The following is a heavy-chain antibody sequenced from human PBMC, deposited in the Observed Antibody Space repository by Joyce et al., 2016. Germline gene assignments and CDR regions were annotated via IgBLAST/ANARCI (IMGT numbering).Heavy chain of an antibody. J-gene: IGHJ4*02. CDR1: GFTFRMYV. CDR3: AREVGGGPYDY. CDR2: MSYDVTNK. Sequence: QVQLVESGGGVVQPGRSLRLSCAASGFTFRMYVMHWIRQAPGKGLEWVAIMSYDVTNKYYADAVKGRFTISRDNSKNTLYLQMNSLRPEDTAVYYCAREVGGGPYDYWGQGNLVTVSS. D-gene: IGHD3-16*01. V-gene: IGHV3-30*04.